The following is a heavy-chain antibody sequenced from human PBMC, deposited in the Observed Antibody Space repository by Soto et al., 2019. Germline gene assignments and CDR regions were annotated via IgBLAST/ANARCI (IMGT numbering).Heavy chain of an antibody. CDR2: ISGSGGST. V-gene: IGHV3-23*01. CDR3: AKWGRGVPGISVAARYYYYGMDV. CDR1: GFTFSSYA. Sequence: GGSLRLSCAASGFTFSSYAMSWVRQAPGKGLEWVSAISGSGGSTYYADSVKGRFTISRDNSKNTPYLQMNSLRAEDTAVYYCAKWGRGVPGISVAARYYYYGMDVWGQGTTVTVS. J-gene: IGHJ6*02. D-gene: IGHD6-19*01.